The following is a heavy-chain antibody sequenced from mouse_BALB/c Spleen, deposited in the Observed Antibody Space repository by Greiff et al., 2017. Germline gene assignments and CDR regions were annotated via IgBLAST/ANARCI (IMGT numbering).Heavy chain of an antibody. CDR2: IDTSDSYT. V-gene: IGHV1-69*01. J-gene: IGHJ2*01. CDR3: ARGSDY. Sequence: QVQLQQPGAELVMPGASVKMSCTASGYTFTDYWMHWVKQRPGQGLEWIGAIDTSDSYTSYNQKFKGKATLTVDESSSTAYMQLSSLTSEDSAVYYCARGSDYWGQGTTLTVSS. CDR1: GYTFTDYW.